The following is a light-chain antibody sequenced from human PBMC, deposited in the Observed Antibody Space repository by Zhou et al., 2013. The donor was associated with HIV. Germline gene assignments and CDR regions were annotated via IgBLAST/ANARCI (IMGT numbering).Light chain of an antibody. Sequence: DIVMTQSPDSLAVSLGERATINCKSSQSVLYSLDNKNYLAWYQQKPGQPPTLLIYWASTRESGVPDRFSGSGSGTDFTLSISSLQAEDVAVYYCQQYVTAPRTFGQGTKLEIK. V-gene: IGKV4-1*01. CDR1: QSVLYSLDNKNY. CDR2: WAS. J-gene: IGKJ2*01. CDR3: QQYVTAPRT.